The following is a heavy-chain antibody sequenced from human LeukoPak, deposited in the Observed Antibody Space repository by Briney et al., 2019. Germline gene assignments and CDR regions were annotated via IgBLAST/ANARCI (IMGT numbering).Heavy chain of an antibody. J-gene: IGHJ4*02. CDR1: GYTFSSYD. CDR2: INPNSGGT. CDR3: ARDREGYQLPRHYFDY. Sequence: ASVKVSCKASGYTFSSYDINWVRQATGQGLEWMGWINPNSGGTNYAQKFQGRVTMTRDTSISTAYMELSRLRSDDTAVYYCARDREGYQLPRHYFDYWGQGTLVTVSS. D-gene: IGHD2-2*01. V-gene: IGHV1-2*02.